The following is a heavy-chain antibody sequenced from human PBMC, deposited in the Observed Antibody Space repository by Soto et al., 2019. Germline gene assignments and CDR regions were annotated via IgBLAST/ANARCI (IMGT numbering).Heavy chain of an antibody. CDR1: GGTFSSYA. V-gene: IGHV1-69*01. CDR2: IIPIFGTA. J-gene: IGHJ6*02. D-gene: IGHD3-3*01. CDR3: ARTGYDFWSGYYKRYYGMDV. Sequence: QVQLVQSGAEVKKPGSSVKVSCKASGGTFSSYAISWVRQAPGQGLEWMGGIIPIFGTANYAQKFQGRVTITADESMSTAYMELSSLRSEDTAVYYCARTGYDFWSGYYKRYYGMDVWGQGTTVTVSS.